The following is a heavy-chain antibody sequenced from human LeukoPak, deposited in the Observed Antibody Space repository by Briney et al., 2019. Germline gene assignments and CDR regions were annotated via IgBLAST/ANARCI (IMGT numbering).Heavy chain of an antibody. CDR2: IKQDGSEK. CDR1: GFTFSSYW. J-gene: IGHJ6*02. D-gene: IGHD2-2*01. Sequence: GGSLRLSCAASGFTFSSYWMSWVRQAPGKGLEWVANIKQDGSEKYYVDSVKGRFTISRDNAKNSLYLQMNSLRAEDTAVYYCARRADIVVLPAAIQYYGMDVWGQGTTVTVSS. CDR3: ARRADIVVLPAAIQYYGMDV. V-gene: IGHV3-7*01.